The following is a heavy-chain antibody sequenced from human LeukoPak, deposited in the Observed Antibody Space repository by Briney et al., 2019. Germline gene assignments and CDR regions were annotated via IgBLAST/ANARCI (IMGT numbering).Heavy chain of an antibody. D-gene: IGHD6-13*01. V-gene: IGHV3-30*03. J-gene: IGHJ4*02. CDR2: ISYDGSKK. Sequence: GKSLRLSCAASGFTFSSYEMHWVRQAPGKGLEWVATISYDGSKKNYADSVKGRFTISRDNSKNTLYLQMSGLRGEDTAVYYCARIAAAGEVFDYWGQGTLVTVSS. CDR3: ARIAAAGEVFDY. CDR1: GFTFSSYE.